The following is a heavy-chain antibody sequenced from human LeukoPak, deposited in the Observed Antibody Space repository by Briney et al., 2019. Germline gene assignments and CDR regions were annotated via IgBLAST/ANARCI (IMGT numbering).Heavy chain of an antibody. CDR3: ARSRGAGPGAYFDY. J-gene: IGHJ4*02. D-gene: IGHD6-19*01. CDR2: ISNSGTYT. CDR1: GFTFSDEY. Sequence: PGGALRLSCAASGFTFSDEYMSWIRQAPGKGLEWVSYISNSGTYTNYADSVRGRFTISRDSAKHSLYLQMNSLRAEDTAVYYCARSRGAGPGAYFDYWGQGTLVTVSS. V-gene: IGHV3-11*03.